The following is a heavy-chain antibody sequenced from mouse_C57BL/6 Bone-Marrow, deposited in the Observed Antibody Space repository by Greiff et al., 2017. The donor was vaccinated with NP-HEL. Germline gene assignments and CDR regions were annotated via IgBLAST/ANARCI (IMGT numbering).Heavy chain of an antibody. CDR2: IHPNSGST. V-gene: IGHV1-64*01. J-gene: IGHJ3*01. D-gene: IGHD2-3*01. CDR1: GYTFTSYW. CDR3: ARSGIYDGYPFAY. Sequence: QVQLKQPGAELVKPGASVKLSCKASGYTFTSYWMHWVKQRPGQGLEWIGMIHPNSGSTNYNEKFKSKATLTVDKSSSTAYMQLSSLTSEDSAVYYCARSGIYDGYPFAYWGQGTLVTVSA.